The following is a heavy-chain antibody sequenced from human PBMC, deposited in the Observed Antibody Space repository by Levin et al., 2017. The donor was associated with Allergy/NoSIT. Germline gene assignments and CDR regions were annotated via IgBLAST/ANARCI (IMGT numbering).Heavy chain of an antibody. D-gene: IGHD3-3*01. CDR3: ARGDFTWNGYYRGDFDS. Sequence: RPSETLSLTCTVSGASVSSGGDYWSWIRLPPGKGLEWVGYIYHTGTTEYNPSVNGRADMSLDTSKNEFSLRLRSVTGADTAVYYCARGDFTWNGYYRGDFDSWGHGIRVSVSS. CDR2: IYHTGTT. J-gene: IGHJ4*01. CDR1: GASVSSGGDY. V-gene: IGHV4-61*08.